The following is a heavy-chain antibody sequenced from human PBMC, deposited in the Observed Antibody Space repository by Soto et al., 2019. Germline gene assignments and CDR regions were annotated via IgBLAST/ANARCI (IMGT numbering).Heavy chain of an antibody. CDR1: GFTFSTYG. V-gene: IGHV3-30*18. CDR2: ISYDGGNK. D-gene: IGHD6-19*01. J-gene: IGHJ4*02. Sequence: QVQLVESGGGVVQPGRSLRLSCAASGFTFSTYGMHWVRQAPGTGLAWVAVISYDGGNKYYTDSVKDRFTISRDNSKNTVYLQMNSLRAEDTAVYFCAKDGNVFSSGWYAPSLDYWGQGALVTVSS. CDR3: AKDGNVFSSGWYAPSLDY.